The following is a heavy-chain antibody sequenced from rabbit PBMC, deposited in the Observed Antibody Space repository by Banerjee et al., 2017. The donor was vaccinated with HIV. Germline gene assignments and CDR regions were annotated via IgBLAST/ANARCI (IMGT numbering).Heavy chain of an antibody. V-gene: IGHV1S47*01. J-gene: IGHJ4*01. CDR3: LRRWHSTDL. D-gene: IGHD7-1*01. Sequence: QEQLVESGGGLVQPGGSLKLSCKASGFDFSSYGVSWVRQAPEKGLEWIGYITYGGSAYYASWVKGRFTISRDNAQNTVSLQLNSLTAADTATYFCLRRWHSTDLWGPGTLVTVS. CDR2: ITYGGSA. CDR1: GFDFSSYG.